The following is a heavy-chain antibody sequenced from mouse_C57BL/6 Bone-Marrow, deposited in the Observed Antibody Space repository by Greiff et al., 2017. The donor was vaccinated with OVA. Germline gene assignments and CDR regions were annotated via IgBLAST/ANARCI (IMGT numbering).Heavy chain of an antibody. CDR3: TTSRPFAY. D-gene: IGHD2-12*01. V-gene: IGHV14-4*01. Sequence: DVHLVESGAELVRPGASVKLSCTASGFNIKDDYMHWVKQRPEQGLEWIGWIDPENGDTEYASKFQGKATITADTSSNTAYLQLSSLTSEDTAVYYCTTSRPFAYWGQGTLVTVSA. CDR1: GFNIKDDY. CDR2: IDPENGDT. J-gene: IGHJ3*01.